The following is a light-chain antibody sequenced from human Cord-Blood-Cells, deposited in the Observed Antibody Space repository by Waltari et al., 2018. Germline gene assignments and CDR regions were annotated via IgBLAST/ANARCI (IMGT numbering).Light chain of an antibody. CDR3: SSYTSSSTLYV. V-gene: IGLV2-14*01. CDR2: DVS. CDR1: SSDVGGYTY. J-gene: IGLJ1*01. Sequence: QSALTQPASVSGPPGQSIPLSCTGTSSDVGGYTYVSWYQQHPGKAPKRMIYDVSNRPSGVSNRFSGSKSGNTASLTISGLQAEDEADYYCSSYTSSSTLYVFGTGTKVTVL.